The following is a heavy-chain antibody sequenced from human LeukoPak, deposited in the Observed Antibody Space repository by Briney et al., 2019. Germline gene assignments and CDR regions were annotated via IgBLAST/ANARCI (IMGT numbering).Heavy chain of an antibody. CDR1: GGYISTSNYY. CDR2: IYYSGST. CDR3: ARLYSGSYYSDP. V-gene: IGHV4-39*01. Sequence: PSETLSLTCTVSGGYISTSNYYWGWIRQPPGKGLEWIGNIYYSGSTYYNPSLKSRVSLSLDTSMNQFSLKVNSLTVADTAVYYCARLYSGSYYSDPWGQGTLVTVSS. J-gene: IGHJ5*02. D-gene: IGHD1-26*01.